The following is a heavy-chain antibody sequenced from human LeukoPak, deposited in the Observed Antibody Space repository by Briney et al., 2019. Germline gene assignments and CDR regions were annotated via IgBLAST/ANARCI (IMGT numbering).Heavy chain of an antibody. Sequence: ASLKVSCKASVYTFTNYHINWVPQATGQGLEWMGWMKPNNRDRGDAQKFQGRVTITRDTSISTSYMEQRSLRSADTPVYFCARTTSFTGSGDDYWGQGPLVTVS. J-gene: IGHJ4*02. CDR2: MKPNNRDR. CDR1: VYTFTNYH. CDR3: ARTTSFTGSGDDY. D-gene: IGHD3-10*01. V-gene: IGHV1-8*03.